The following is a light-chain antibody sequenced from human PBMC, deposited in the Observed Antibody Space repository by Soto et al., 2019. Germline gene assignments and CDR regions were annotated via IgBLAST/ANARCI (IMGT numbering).Light chain of an antibody. CDR1: RRDVGGSDY. CDR2: DVS. V-gene: IGLV2-8*01. CDR3: ISHVGHSNV. Sequence: QSALTQPPSASGSPGQSVTISCTGTRRDVGGSDYVSWYHHHPGKAPKLMIYDVSKRPSGVPDRFSGSKSGNMASLPVSGLQADDEADYYCISHVGHSNVFGTGTKLTVL. J-gene: IGLJ1*01.